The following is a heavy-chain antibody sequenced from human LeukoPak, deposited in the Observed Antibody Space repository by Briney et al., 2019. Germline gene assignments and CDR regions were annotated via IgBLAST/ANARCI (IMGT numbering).Heavy chain of an antibody. CDR2: ISAYNGNT. CDR1: GYTFTSYG. Sequence: ASVKVSCKASGYTFTSYGISWVRQAPGQGLEWMGWISAYNGNTNYAQKLQGRVTMTTDTSTSTAYMELSSLRSEDTAVYYCARTPPRTPLLLWFGESLHMDVWGKGTTVTVSS. D-gene: IGHD3-10*01. CDR3: ARTPPRTPLLLWFGESLHMDV. V-gene: IGHV1-18*01. J-gene: IGHJ6*03.